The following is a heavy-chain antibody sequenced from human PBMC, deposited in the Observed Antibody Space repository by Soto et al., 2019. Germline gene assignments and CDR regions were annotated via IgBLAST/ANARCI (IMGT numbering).Heavy chain of an antibody. Sequence: SVKTSCKAPVYTFTSYGMTWVRQAPGQGLEWMGWISAYNGNTNYAQKLQGRVTMTTDTSTSTAYMELRSLRSDETAVYYCARSLRGMGALLGHRFRGMEVWGQGTTVTVSS. CDR1: VYTFTSYG. CDR2: ISAYNGNT. V-gene: IGHV1-18*04. J-gene: IGHJ6*02. D-gene: IGHD1-26*01. CDR3: ARSLRGMGALLGHRFRGMEV.